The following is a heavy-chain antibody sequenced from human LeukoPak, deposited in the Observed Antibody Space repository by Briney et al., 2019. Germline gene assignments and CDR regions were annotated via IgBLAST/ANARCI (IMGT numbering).Heavy chain of an antibody. J-gene: IGHJ6*03. D-gene: IGHD3-3*01. CDR2: ISAYNGNT. V-gene: IGHV1-18*01. Sequence: ASVKVSCKASGYTFTSYGISWVRQAPGQGLEWMGWISAYNGNTNYAQKLQGRVTMTTDTSTSTAYMELRSLRSDDTAVYYCARGGYDFWSGYSPAYYYYMDVWGKGTTVTVSS. CDR1: GYTFTSYG. CDR3: ARGGYDFWSGYSPAYYYYMDV.